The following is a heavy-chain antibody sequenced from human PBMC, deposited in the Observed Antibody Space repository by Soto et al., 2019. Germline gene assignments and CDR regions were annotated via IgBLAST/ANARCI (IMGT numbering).Heavy chain of an antibody. V-gene: IGHV3-15*01. D-gene: IGHD3-10*01. CDR3: TTGSYWFGELLRAYYYYYMDV. Sequence: GGSLRLSCAASGFTFSNAWMSWVRQAPGKGLEWVGRIKSKTDGGTTDYAAPMKGRFTISRDDSKNTLYLQMNSLKTEDTAVYYCTTGSYWFGELLRAYYYYYMDVWGKGTTVTVSS. CDR2: IKSKTDGGTT. J-gene: IGHJ6*03. CDR1: GFTFSNAW.